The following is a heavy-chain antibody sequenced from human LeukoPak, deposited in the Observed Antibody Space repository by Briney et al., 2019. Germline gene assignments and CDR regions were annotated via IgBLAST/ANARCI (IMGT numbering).Heavy chain of an antibody. CDR1: GYTFTGYY. CDR3: ARGDTVPFDY. J-gene: IGHJ4*02. CDR2: INTDSGNP. V-gene: IGHV7-4-1*02. D-gene: IGHD5-18*01. Sequence: ASVKVSCKASGYTFTGYYMHWVRQAPGQGLEWMGWINTDSGNPTYVQAFTGRFVFSLDTSVSTAYLQITSLKSEDTALYYCARGDTVPFDYWGQGTLVTVSP.